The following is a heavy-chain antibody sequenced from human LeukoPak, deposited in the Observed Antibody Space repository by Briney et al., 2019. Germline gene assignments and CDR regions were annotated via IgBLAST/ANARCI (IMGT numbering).Heavy chain of an antibody. CDR3: ARPESGNYYFDY. D-gene: IGHD1-26*01. CDR1: XFTFSSYG. CDR2: IWYDGSNK. J-gene: IGHJ4*02. Sequence: GSLXPSCAASXFTFSSYGMHWVRQAPGKGLEWVALIWYDGSNKYHADSVKGRFTISRDNSKNTLYLQMNSLRAEDTAVYYCARPESGNYYFDYWGQGTLVTVSS. V-gene: IGHV3-33*01.